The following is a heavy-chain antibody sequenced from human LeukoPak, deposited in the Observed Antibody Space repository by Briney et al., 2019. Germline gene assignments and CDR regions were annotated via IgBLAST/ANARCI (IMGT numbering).Heavy chain of an antibody. CDR2: ISSSSSYI. Sequence: GGSLRLSCAASGFTFSSYSMNWVRQAPGKGLEWVSSISSSSSYIYYADSVKGRFTISRDNAKNSLYLRMNSLRAEDTAVYYCATQGDYDFWSGFGAWGQGTLVTVSS. CDR3: ATQGDYDFWSGFGA. V-gene: IGHV3-21*01. J-gene: IGHJ5*02. D-gene: IGHD3-3*01. CDR1: GFTFSSYS.